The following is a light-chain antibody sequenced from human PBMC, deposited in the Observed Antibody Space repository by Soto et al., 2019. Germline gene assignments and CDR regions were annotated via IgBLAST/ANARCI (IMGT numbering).Light chain of an antibody. CDR3: QQYGTSPTT. J-gene: IGKJ1*01. CDR1: QRVRGDS. CDR2: GAS. Sequence: EIVFTQSPGTLSFSPGERATLSCRASQRVRGDSLAWYQQTPGQPPRFLIYGASSRATGIPDRFSASGSGTDFTLTISRLEPEDFAVYYCQQYGTSPTTFGPGTKVDIK. V-gene: IGKV3-20*01.